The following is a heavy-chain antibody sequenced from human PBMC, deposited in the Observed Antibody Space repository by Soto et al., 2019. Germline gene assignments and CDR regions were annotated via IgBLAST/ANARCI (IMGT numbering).Heavy chain of an antibody. CDR3: ARASASSMLRGVIIN. CDR1: GGSISGDNW. V-gene: IGHV4-4*02. J-gene: IGHJ4*02. D-gene: IGHD3-10*01. CDR2: MYHSGNT. Sequence: SETLSLTCAVSGGSISGDNWWSWVRQPPGKGLEWIGEMYHSGNTNYNPSLKSRVTISVDKSKNQFSMKMTSVTAADTALYYCARASASSMLRGVIINWGQGTQVTVS.